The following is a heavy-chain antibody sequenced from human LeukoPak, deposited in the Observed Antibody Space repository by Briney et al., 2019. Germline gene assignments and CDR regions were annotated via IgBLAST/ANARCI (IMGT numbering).Heavy chain of an antibody. CDR3: ARVTKRYYDFWSGYSDYNAFDI. D-gene: IGHD3-3*01. V-gene: IGHV1-2*02. CDR1: GYTFTGYY. CDR2: INPNSGGT. Sequence: ASVKVSCKASGYTFTGYYMHWVRQAPGQGLEWMGWINPNSGGTNYAQKFQGRVTMTRDTSISTAYMELSRLRSDDTAVYYCARVTKRYYDFWSGYSDYNAFDIWGQGTMVTVSS. J-gene: IGHJ3*02.